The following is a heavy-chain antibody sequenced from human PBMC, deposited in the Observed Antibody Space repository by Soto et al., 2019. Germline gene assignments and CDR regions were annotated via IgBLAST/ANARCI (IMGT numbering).Heavy chain of an antibody. CDR3: ARDGYYSNYYYYGMDV. D-gene: IGHD4-4*01. J-gene: IGHJ6*02. V-gene: IGHV3-30-3*01. CDR2: ISSDGSNK. CDR1: GFTFSSYA. Sequence: QVQLVESGGGVVQPGRSLRLSCAASGFTFSSYAIHWVRQAPGKGLEWVAVISSDGSNKYYADSVKGRFTISRDNFQDTLYLQLTTWRAEDTAVYYCARDGYYSNYYYYGMDVWGQGTTVTVSS.